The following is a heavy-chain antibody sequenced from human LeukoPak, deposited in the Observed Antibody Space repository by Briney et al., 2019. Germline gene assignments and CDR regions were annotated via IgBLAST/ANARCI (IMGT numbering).Heavy chain of an antibody. CDR1: GASITSYY. CDR2: IYHNGIT. V-gene: IGHV4-59*08. Sequence: SETLSLTCTVSGASITSYYWNWIRQPPGKGLEWIGYIYHNGITNYNPSLRGRVSMSLHTSKSQFSPNLSSVTAGDTAVYYCARLNGDSGGAFDYWGQGTLVTVSS. D-gene: IGHD4-17*01. CDR3: ARLNGDSGGAFDY. J-gene: IGHJ4*02.